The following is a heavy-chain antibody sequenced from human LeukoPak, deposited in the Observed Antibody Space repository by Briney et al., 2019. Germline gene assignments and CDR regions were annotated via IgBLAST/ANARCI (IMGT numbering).Heavy chain of an antibody. CDR1: GFTFSNYW. D-gene: IGHD1-26*01. J-gene: IGHJ4*02. CDR2: IKQDGSEM. Sequence: GGSLRLSCVASGFTFSNYWMSWVRQAPGKGLEWVANIKQDGSEMYYVGSVKGRFTISRDNAENSLYLQMNSLRVEDTAVYYCARDKIVGPTILDSWGQGTLVTVSS. CDR3: ARDKIVGPTILDS. V-gene: IGHV3-7*03.